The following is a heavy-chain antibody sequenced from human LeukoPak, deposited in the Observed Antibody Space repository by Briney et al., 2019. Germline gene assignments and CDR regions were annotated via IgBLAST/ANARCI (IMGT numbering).Heavy chain of an antibody. D-gene: IGHD4/OR15-4a*01. CDR3: ARDSIYGENRPFDY. CDR1: GGTFSSYA. CDR2: SIPMFGTA. Sequence: SVKVSCKASGGTFSSYAISWVRQAPGQGLEGMGRSIPMFGTANYAQKFQGRVTITTDESTSTAYMELSSLRSEDTAVYYGARDSIYGENRPFDYWGQGTLVTVSS. V-gene: IGHV1-69*05. J-gene: IGHJ4*02.